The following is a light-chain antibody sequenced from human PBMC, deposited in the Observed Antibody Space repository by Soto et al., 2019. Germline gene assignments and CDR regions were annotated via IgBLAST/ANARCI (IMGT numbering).Light chain of an antibody. V-gene: IGKV1-5*01. Sequence: DIQMTQSPSTLSASVGDRVTITCRASQSISSWLAWYQQKPGKAPKLLIYDASSLESGVPSRFSGSGSGTEFTLTISSLQPDDFATHYCQQYNSYSPLTVGGGTKVDIK. CDR3: QQYNSYSPLT. J-gene: IGKJ4*01. CDR2: DAS. CDR1: QSISSW.